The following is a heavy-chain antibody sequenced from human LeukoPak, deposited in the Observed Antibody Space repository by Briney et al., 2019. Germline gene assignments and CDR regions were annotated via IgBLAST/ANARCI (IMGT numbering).Heavy chain of an antibody. CDR3: ARDRAAVGIFDY. V-gene: IGHV4-4*07. D-gene: IGHD6-13*01. CDR2: IYTSGNT. J-gene: IGHJ4*02. CDR1: GGSISSYY. Sequence: PSETLSLTCTVSGGSISSYYWSWIRQPAGKGLEWIGRIYTSGNTNYNPSLKSRVTVSLDTSKNHFSLKLSSVTAADTAVYYCARDRAAVGIFDYWGQGTLVIVSS.